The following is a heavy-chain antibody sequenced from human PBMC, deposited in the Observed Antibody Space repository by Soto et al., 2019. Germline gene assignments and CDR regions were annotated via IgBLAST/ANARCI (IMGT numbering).Heavy chain of an antibody. V-gene: IGHV1-69*06. CDR3: SRRWLSSVRAAFDI. Sequence: QVQLVQSGAEVKKPGSSVKVSCKASGGTFSSYAISWVRQAPGQGLEWMGGIIPIFGTANYAQKFQGRVTITAHKSTSTAYMELSSLRSEDTAVYYCSRRWLSSVRAAFDIWAQGTMVTVSS. D-gene: IGHD6-19*01. CDR1: GGTFSSYA. J-gene: IGHJ3*02. CDR2: IIPIFGTA.